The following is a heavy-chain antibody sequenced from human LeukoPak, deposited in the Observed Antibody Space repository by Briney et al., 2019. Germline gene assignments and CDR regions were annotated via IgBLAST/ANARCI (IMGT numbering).Heavy chain of an antibody. Sequence: GGSLRLSCAASGFTFSSYTMHWVRQVPGKGLVWVSRSNNDGTKTNYARSVKGRFTISRDNAKNTLYLQMNSLRAEDTAVYYCAREYDFWSGYPSHFDYWGQGTLVTVSS. J-gene: IGHJ4*02. CDR1: GFTFSSYT. V-gene: IGHV3-74*01. CDR3: AREYDFWSGYPSHFDY. CDR2: SNNDGTKT. D-gene: IGHD3-3*01.